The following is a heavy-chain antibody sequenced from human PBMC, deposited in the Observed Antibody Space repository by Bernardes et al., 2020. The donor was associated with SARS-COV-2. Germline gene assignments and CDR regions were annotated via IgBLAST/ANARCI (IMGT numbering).Heavy chain of an antibody. J-gene: IGHJ4*02. CDR2: ISTYNGDT. Sequence: AAWKDSCKTSGYTFTMYTITWVRQAPGQGLEWMGWISTYNGDTTIAQKFQDRVSMTTDASTNTAYMELRSLRADDTAVYYCARDRGSVKSGFDYWGKGTQVTVSS. D-gene: IGHD3-16*01. V-gene: IGHV1-18*04. CDR1: GYTFTMYT. CDR3: ARDRGSVKSGFDY.